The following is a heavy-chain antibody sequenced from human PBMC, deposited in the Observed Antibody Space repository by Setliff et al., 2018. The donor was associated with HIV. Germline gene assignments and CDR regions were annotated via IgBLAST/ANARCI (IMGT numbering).Heavy chain of an antibody. CDR1: GGSISSGSYY. V-gene: IGHV4-61*09. J-gene: IGHJ5*02. CDR3: ARDRRYYDSSGYWYNWFDP. D-gene: IGHD3-22*01. Sequence: SETLSLTCTVSGGSISSGSYYWSWIRQPAGKGLEWIGHISTSGSTNYNPSLKSRVTISVDTSKNQFSPKLSSVTAADTAVYYCARDRRYYDSSGYWYNWFDPWGQGTLVTVSS. CDR2: ISTSGST.